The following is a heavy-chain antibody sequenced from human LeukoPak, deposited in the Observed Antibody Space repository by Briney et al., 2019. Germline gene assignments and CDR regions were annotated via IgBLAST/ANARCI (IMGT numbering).Heavy chain of an antibody. CDR1: GFTFSSSG. J-gene: IGHJ4*02. CDR2: INQDGSDK. CDR3: ARPSYSSGWSFFDY. D-gene: IGHD6-19*01. V-gene: IGHV3-7*01. Sequence: GGSLRLSCAAYGFTFSSSGMTWVRQAPGKGLEWVANINQDGSDKQYVDSMKGRFTISRDNAKNSLFLQMDGLRVEDTAMYYCARPSYSSGWSFFDYWGQGTLVTVSS.